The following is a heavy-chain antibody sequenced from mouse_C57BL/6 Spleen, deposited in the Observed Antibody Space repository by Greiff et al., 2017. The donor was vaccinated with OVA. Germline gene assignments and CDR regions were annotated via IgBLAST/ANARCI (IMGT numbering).Heavy chain of an antibody. D-gene: IGHD1-1*01. CDR1: GYTFTSYW. CDR2: IHPNSGST. CDR3: ARYYGSSKGYFDV. Sequence: QVQLQQSGAELVKPGASVKLSCKASGYTFTSYWMHWVKQRPGQGLEWIGMIHPNSGSTNYNEKFKSKATLTVDKSSSTAYMQLSSLTSEDSAVYYCARYYGSSKGYFDVWGTGTTVTVSS. V-gene: IGHV1-64*01. J-gene: IGHJ1*03.